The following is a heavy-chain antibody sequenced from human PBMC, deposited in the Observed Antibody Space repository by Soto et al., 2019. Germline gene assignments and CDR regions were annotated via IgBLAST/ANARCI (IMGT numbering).Heavy chain of an antibody. CDR2: IIPIFGTA. CDR3: AQGGMATPHNWFDP. J-gene: IGHJ5*02. V-gene: IGHV1-69*01. Sequence: QVQLVQSGAEVKKPESSVKVSCKASGGTFSSYAISWVRQAPGQGLEWMGGIIPIFGTANYAHKFQGRVTITADESTSTAYMELSSLRSEDTAVYYCAQGGMATPHNWFDPWGQGTLVTVSS. D-gene: IGHD5-12*01. CDR1: GGTFSSYA.